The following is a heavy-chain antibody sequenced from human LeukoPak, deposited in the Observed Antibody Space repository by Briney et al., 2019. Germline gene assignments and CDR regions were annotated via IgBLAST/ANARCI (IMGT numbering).Heavy chain of an antibody. D-gene: IGHD5-12*01. Sequence: GASVKVSCKASGYTFTSFYMHWVRQAPRQGLEWMGIINPSGGSTSYAQKFQGRVTRTRDTSTSTVYMELSSLRSEDTAVYYCARERSGHFDYWGQGTLVTVSS. V-gene: IGHV1-46*01. J-gene: IGHJ4*02. CDR1: GYTFTSFY. CDR2: INPSGGST. CDR3: ARERSGHFDY.